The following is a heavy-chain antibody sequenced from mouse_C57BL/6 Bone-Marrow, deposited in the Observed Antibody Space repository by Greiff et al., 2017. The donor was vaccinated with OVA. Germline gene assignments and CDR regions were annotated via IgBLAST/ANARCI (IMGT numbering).Heavy chain of an antibody. Sequence: EVKLQESGAELVRPGASVKLSCTASGFNIKDDYMHWVKQRPEQGLEWIGWIDPENGDTEYASKFQGKATITADTSSNTAYLQLSSLTSEDTAIYYCARVLRPYAMDYWGQGTSVTVSS. CDR1: GFNIKDDY. J-gene: IGHJ4*01. CDR3: ARVLRPYAMDY. D-gene: IGHD1-2*01. V-gene: IGHV14-4*01. CDR2: IDPENGDT.